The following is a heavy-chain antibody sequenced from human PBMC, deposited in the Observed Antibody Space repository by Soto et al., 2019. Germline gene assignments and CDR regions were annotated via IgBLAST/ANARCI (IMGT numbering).Heavy chain of an antibody. V-gene: IGHV3-23*01. Sequence: EVQLLESGGGLVQPGGSLRLSCAASGFTFSSYAMSWVRQAPGKGLEWVSAISGSGGSTYYADSVKGRFTISRDNSKNTLYLQMNSLRAEDTAVYYCAKERQHTPLVQAPSPYNWFDPWGQGTLVTVSS. J-gene: IGHJ5*02. CDR1: GFTFSSYA. D-gene: IGHD2-2*01. CDR3: AKERQHTPLVQAPSPYNWFDP. CDR2: ISGSGGST.